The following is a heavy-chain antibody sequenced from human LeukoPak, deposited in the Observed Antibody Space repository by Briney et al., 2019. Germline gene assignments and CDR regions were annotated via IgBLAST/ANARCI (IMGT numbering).Heavy chain of an antibody. CDR2: INPSTGDT. Sequence: ASVKVSCKAPINTFTNYYIHWVRQAPGQGLEWMGWINPSTGDTTIAQKFQGRVTVTPDTSITTAHMDLSRLTSDDTAMYYCAASMGVREVRLASDPWGEGTPVTVSS. J-gene: IGHJ5*02. V-gene: IGHV1-2*02. CDR1: INTFTNYY. CDR3: AASMGVREVRLASDP. D-gene: IGHD3-10*01.